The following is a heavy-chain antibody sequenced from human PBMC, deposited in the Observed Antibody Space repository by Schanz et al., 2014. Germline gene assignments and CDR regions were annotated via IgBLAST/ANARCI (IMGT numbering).Heavy chain of an antibody. CDR1: GFTVSSDH. D-gene: IGHD3-9*01. CDR3: ARDSRPNYDFLTAYYSIDY. CDR2: IYASGAT. J-gene: IGHJ4*02. V-gene: IGHV3-66*01. Sequence: EGQLAESGGGLVQPGGSLRLSCAVSGFTVSSDHMSWVRQAPGKGLEWVSTIYASGATYYADSVKRRFTISRDISKNTLHLQVTSLRAEDTAIYYCARDSRPNYDFLTAYYSIDYWGQGTLVTVSS.